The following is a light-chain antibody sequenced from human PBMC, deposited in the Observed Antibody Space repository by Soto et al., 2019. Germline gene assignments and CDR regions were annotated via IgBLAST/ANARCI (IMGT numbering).Light chain of an antibody. Sequence: EIVLTQSPGTLSLSPGERATLSCRASQSVSSSYLAWYQQKPGQAPRLLIYGASSRATGIPDRFSGSASGTDSTITISTLEPEDFAVYNCQQYGTSSLTFGQGTQEAIK. CDR3: QQYGTSSLT. J-gene: IGKJ1*01. CDR1: QSVSSSY. CDR2: GAS. V-gene: IGKV3-20*01.